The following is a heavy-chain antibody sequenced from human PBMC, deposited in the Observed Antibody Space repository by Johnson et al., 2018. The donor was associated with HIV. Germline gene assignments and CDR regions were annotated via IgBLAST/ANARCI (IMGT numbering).Heavy chain of an antibody. J-gene: IGHJ3*01. CDR2: IGTTGDT. CDR1: GFTFSSYG. CDR3: ARGSYDGDAFDV. D-gene: IGHD1-26*01. Sequence: VQLVESGGGVVQPGGSLRLSCAASGFTFSSYGMHWVRQATGKRLEWVSGIGTTGDTFFLDSVKGRFTISRDTAKNSLYLQMNSLRAGDTALYYCARGSYDGDAFDVWGQGTMVTVSS. V-gene: IGHV3-13*01.